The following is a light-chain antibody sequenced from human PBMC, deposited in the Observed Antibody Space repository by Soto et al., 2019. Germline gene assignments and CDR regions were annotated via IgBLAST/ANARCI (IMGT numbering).Light chain of an antibody. CDR1: SSDVGGYNY. CDR3: SSYAGSNKVVV. Sequence: QSALTQPPSASGSPGQSVTISCTGTSSDVGGYNYVSWYQQHPGKAPQTMIYEVSKRPSGVPDRFAGSKSGNTASLTVSGLQAEDEADYCCSSYAGSNKVVVFGGGTKLTVL. CDR2: EVS. J-gene: IGLJ2*01. V-gene: IGLV2-8*01.